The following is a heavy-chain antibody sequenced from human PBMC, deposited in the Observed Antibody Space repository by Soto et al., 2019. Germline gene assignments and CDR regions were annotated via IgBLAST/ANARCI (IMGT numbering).Heavy chain of an antibody. CDR1: GGSISSGDYY. J-gene: IGHJ6*02. V-gene: IGHV4-30-4*01. D-gene: IGHD3-10*01. CDR3: ARDMAGPVYYYYYGMDV. CDR2: IYYSGRS. Sequence: SETLSLTCTVSGGSISSGDYYWSWIRQPPGKGLEWIGYIYYSGRSYYNPSLKSRVTISADMSKNQFSLRLSSVTAADTAVYYCARDMAGPVYYYYYGMDVWGQGTTVTVSS.